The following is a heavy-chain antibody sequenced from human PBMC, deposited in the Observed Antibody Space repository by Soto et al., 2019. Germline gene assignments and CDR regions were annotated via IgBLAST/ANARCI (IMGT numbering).Heavy chain of an antibody. V-gene: IGHV3-30-3*01. Sequence: GGSLRLSCAASGFTFSSYAMHWVRQAPGKGLEWVAVISYDGSNKYYADSVKGRFTISRDNSKNTLYLQMNSLRAEDTAVYYCATGGFTISYGMDVWGQGTTVTVSS. CDR1: GFTFSSYA. D-gene: IGHD3-3*01. J-gene: IGHJ6*02. CDR2: ISYDGSNK. CDR3: ATGGFTISYGMDV.